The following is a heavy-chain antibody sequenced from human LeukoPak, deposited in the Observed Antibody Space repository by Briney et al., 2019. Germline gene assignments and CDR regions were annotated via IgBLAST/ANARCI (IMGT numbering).Heavy chain of an antibody. D-gene: IGHD6-19*01. CDR2: IYPSGST. Sequence: SETLSLTCTVSGGSISGYYWNWIRQPAGKGLEWIGRIYPSGSTNHNPSLKSRVTMSVDTSKNQFSLSLSSVTAADTAVYYCARDPSYSSGYYDSWGQGTLVTVSX. J-gene: IGHJ4*02. V-gene: IGHV4-4*07. CDR3: ARDPSYSSGYYDS. CDR1: GGSISGYY.